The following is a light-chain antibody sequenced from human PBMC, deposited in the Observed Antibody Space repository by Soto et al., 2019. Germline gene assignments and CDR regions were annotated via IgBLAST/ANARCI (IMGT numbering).Light chain of an antibody. Sequence: QSVLTQPPSVSAAPGQKVTISCSGSSSNIGNNYVSWYQQLPGTAPKLLIYDNNKRPSGIPDRFSGSKSGTSATLGITGLQTGDEADYYCGTWDSSLRVFGEGTKVTVL. CDR2: DNN. CDR3: GTWDSSLRV. V-gene: IGLV1-51*01. CDR1: SSNIGNNY. J-gene: IGLJ3*02.